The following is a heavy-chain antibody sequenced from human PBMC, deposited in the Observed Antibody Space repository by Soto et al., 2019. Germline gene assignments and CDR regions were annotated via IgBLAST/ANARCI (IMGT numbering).Heavy chain of an antibody. CDR1: GYTFTSYD. D-gene: IGHD1-26*01. CDR3: AGGVFVGLGGNWFDP. V-gene: IGHV1-8*01. CDR2: MNPNSGNT. Sequence: QVQLVQSGAEVKKPGASVKVSCKASGYTFTSYDINWVRQATGQGLEWMGWMNPNSGNTGYAQKFQGRVTLNRNTSISRAYVELSGLRSEDTAEYYCAGGVFVGLGGNWFDPWGQGTLVTVSS. J-gene: IGHJ5*02.